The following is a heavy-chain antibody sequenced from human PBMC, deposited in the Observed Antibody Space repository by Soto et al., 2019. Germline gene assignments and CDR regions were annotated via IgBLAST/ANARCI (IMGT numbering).Heavy chain of an antibody. CDR3: VGDQDVHTPMVHGNY. D-gene: IGHD5-18*01. J-gene: IGHJ4*02. Sequence: EVQLVESGGGLVQPGESLRLSCTASGITFSSYSMNWVRQAPGKGLEWLSYLSSSKTTYADSVKGRFTISRDNAKNSVYLQMNSLRDEDTAVYYCVGDQDVHTPMVHGNYWGRGTRVTVSS. CDR2: LSSSKTT. V-gene: IGHV3-48*02. CDR1: GITFSSYS.